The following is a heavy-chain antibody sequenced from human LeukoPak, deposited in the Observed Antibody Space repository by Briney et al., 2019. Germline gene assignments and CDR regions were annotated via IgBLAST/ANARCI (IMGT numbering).Heavy chain of an antibody. V-gene: IGHV3-7*01. Sequence: GGSLRLSCAASGFTFSSYWMSWVRQAPGKGLEWVANINQDGSEKYYVDSVKGRFTISRDNTKNSLYLQMNSLRAEDAAVYYCAGDGRGGYLDVWGKGTTVTVSS. CDR1: GFTFSSYW. CDR3: AGDGRGGYLDV. CDR2: INQDGSEK. D-gene: IGHD1-14*01. J-gene: IGHJ6*03.